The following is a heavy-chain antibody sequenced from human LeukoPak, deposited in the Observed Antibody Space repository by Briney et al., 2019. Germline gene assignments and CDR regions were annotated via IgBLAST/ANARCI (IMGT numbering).Heavy chain of an antibody. CDR1: GFTFSSYG. CDR3: AKDRFASGYDLIPVYYYGMDV. V-gene: IGHV3-30*18. Sequence: GGSLRLSCAASGFTFSSYGMHWVRQAPGKGLEWVAVISYDGSNKYYADSVKGRFTISRDNSKNTLYLQMNSLRAEDTAVYYCAKDRFASGYDLIPVYYYGMDVWGQGTTVTVSS. J-gene: IGHJ6*02. CDR2: ISYDGSNK. D-gene: IGHD5-12*01.